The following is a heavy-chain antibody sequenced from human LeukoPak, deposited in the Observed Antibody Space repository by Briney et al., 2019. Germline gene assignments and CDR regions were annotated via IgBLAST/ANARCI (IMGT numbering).Heavy chain of an antibody. V-gene: IGHV4-59*01. J-gene: IGHJ4*02. CDR3: ARGRTFEN. Sequence: SETLSLTCTVSGGSISSYYWSWIRQPPGKGLEWIGNIYDRGSTKYNPSLKSRVTISVDTSKNQSSLRLSSVTAADTAVYYCARGRTFENWGQGTLVTVSS. CDR1: GGSISSYY. CDR2: IYDRGST.